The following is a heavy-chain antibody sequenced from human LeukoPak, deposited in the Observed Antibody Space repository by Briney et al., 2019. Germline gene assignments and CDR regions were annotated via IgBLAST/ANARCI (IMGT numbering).Heavy chain of an antibody. CDR1: GGSFSGYY. Sequence: SETLSLTRAVYGGSFSGYYWSWIRQPPGKGLEWIGEINHSGSTNYNPSLKSRVTISVDTSKNQFSLKLSSVAAADTAVYYCARVAVVPAAPTFDYWGQGTLVTVSS. CDR3: ARVAVVPAAPTFDY. D-gene: IGHD2-2*01. CDR2: INHSGST. J-gene: IGHJ4*02. V-gene: IGHV4-34*01.